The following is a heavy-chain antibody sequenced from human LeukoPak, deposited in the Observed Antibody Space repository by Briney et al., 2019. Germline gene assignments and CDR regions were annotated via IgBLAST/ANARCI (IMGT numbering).Heavy chain of an antibody. J-gene: IGHJ4*02. V-gene: IGHV1-2*02. CDR2: ISPNSGGT. CDR1: GYSFTGYY. CDR3: ARDSGDYYGSGSYYNG. D-gene: IGHD3-10*01. Sequence: ASVKVSCKASGYSFTGYYIHWVRQAAGQGLEWMGWISPNSGGTKYAQKFQGRVTMTRDTSISTAYMELSSLRSDDTAVYYCARDSGDYYGSGSYYNGWGQGTLVSVSS.